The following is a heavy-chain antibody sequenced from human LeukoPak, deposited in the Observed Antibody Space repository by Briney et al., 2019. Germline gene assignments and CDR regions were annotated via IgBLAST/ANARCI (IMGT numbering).Heavy chain of an antibody. V-gene: IGHV3-48*03. Sequence: PGGSLRLSCVASGFTFSSYEMNWVRQAPGKGLEWVSYITSSGSTMYYADSVKGRFTISRDNAKSSLYLQMNSLRAEDTAVYYCAKTYYYDSSGYPPLDYWGQGTLVTVSS. CDR3: AKTYYYDSSGYPPLDY. D-gene: IGHD3-22*01. CDR2: ITSSGSTM. CDR1: GFTFSSYE. J-gene: IGHJ4*02.